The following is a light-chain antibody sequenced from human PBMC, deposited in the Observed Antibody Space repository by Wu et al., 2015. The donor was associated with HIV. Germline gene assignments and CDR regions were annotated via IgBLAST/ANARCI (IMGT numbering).Light chain of an antibody. CDR1: QSVGSF. Sequence: EILLTQSPATLSLSPGDRATLSCRASQSVGSFLAWYQHKPGQAPRLLIYDASNRATGIPARFSGSGSGTEFTLTISSLQSEDFAVYYCQQYNNWPRTFGQGTKVEIK. CDR3: QQYNNWPRT. V-gene: IGKV3-11*01. CDR2: DAS. J-gene: IGKJ1*01.